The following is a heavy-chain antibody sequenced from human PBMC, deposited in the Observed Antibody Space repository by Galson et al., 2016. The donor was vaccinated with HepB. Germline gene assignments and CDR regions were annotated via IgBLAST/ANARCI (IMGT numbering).Heavy chain of an antibody. V-gene: IGHV4-39*01. D-gene: IGHD3-22*01. CDR2: ISYSGST. J-gene: IGHJ5*02. Sequence: SETLSLTCSVSGGSISSITNYWGWIRQTPGKGLEWIGSISYSGSTYNHPSLRSRVTMSVDTSKNQFSLKLSSVTAADTAIYYCARRGGSSGYYYYDKGACWFDPWGQGTLVTVSS. CDR3: ARRGGSSGYYYYDKGACWFDP. CDR1: GGSISSITNY.